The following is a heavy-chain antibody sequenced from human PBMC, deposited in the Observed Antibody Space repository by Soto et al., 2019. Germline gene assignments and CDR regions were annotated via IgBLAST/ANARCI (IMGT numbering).Heavy chain of an antibody. D-gene: IGHD2-21*02. Sequence: QVQLVQSGAEVKKPGASVKVSCQASGYTFTSYAMHWVRQAPGQRLEWMGWINTGNGNTKYSQKFQGRVTITRDTSASTAYMELSSLRSEDTAVYYCARVRMYCGGDCYIDYWGQGTLVTVSS. V-gene: IGHV1-3*04. CDR3: ARVRMYCGGDCYIDY. CDR2: INTGNGNT. J-gene: IGHJ4*02. CDR1: GYTFTSYA.